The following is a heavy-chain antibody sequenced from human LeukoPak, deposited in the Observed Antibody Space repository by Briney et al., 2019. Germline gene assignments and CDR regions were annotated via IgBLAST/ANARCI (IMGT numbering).Heavy chain of an antibody. CDR3: AKAKKGSVVIVGNWFDP. CDR1: GFTFSSYA. J-gene: IGHJ5*02. V-gene: IGHV3-30-3*01. Sequence: PGRSLRLSCAASGFTFSSYAMHWVRQAPGEGLEWVASISYDGNNQFYSDSVKGRFTISRDNSKNTLYLQMNSLRAEDTAVYYCAKAKKGSVVIVGNWFDPWGQGTLVTVSS. D-gene: IGHD2-21*01. CDR2: ISYDGNNQ.